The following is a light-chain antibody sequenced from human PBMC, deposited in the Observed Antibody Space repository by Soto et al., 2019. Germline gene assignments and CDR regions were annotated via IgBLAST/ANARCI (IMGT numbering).Light chain of an antibody. Sequence: DIVMTQSPDSLAVSLGERATINCKSSQSVLYSSNNNNYLAWYQQKPGQSPKLLIYWASTRESGVPDRFSGSGSGTDFTLTISSLQAEXVAVXYCQQYYTTPPTFGGGTKVEIK. CDR3: QQYYTTPPT. CDR1: QSVLYSSNNNNY. CDR2: WAS. J-gene: IGKJ4*01. V-gene: IGKV4-1*01.